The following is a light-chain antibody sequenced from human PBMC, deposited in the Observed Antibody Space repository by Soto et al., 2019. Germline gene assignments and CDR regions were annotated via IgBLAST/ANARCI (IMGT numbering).Light chain of an antibody. Sequence: EIVMTQSPATLSVSPGERATLSCRASQSVSSKLAWYQQKPGQAPRLLIYDASTRATGIPDRFTGSGSGTEFTLTISSLQSEDFAVYYCQQYNNWYTFGQGTKLEIK. V-gene: IGKV3-15*01. CDR1: QSVSSK. CDR3: QQYNNWYT. J-gene: IGKJ2*01. CDR2: DAS.